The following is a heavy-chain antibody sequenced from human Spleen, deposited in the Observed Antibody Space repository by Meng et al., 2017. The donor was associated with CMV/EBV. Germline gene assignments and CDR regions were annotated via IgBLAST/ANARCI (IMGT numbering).Heavy chain of an antibody. J-gene: IGHJ4*02. CDR1: GDTFSNYA. Sequence: SVKVSCKASGDTFSNYAISWVRQAPGQGLEWMGGIIPTLGVTNYAQRFQGRLTITADKSTSTAYMALSSLRSEDTAVYYCATDHSGSYLCWGQGTLVTVSS. D-gene: IGHD1-26*01. CDR3: ATDHSGSYLC. CDR2: IIPTLGVT. V-gene: IGHV1-69*10.